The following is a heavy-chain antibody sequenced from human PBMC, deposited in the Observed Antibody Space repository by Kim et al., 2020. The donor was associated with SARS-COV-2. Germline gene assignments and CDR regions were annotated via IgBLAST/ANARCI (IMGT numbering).Heavy chain of an antibody. CDR3: ARDRTPITEWLPTGGYNWFDP. CDR1: GFTFSDYY. Sequence: GGSLRLSCAASGFTFSDYYMSWIRQAPGKGLEWVSYISSSGSTIYYADSAKGRFTISRDNAKNSLYLQMNSLRAEDTAVYYCARDRTPITEWLPTGGYNWFDPWGQGTLVTVSS. V-gene: IGHV3-11*04. D-gene: IGHD5-12*01. CDR2: ISSSGSTI. J-gene: IGHJ5*02.